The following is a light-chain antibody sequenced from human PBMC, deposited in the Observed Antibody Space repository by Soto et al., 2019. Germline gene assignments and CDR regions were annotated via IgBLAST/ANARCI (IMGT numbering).Light chain of an antibody. J-gene: IGKJ3*01. CDR2: AAS. CDR3: QQYYSYPRT. Sequence: AIRMTQSPSSLSASTGDRVTITCRASQGISSYLAWYHQKPGKAPKLLIYAASTLQSGVPSRSSGSGSGTDFTLTISCLQSEDFATYYCQQYYSYPRTFGPGTKVDI. V-gene: IGKV1-8*01. CDR1: QGISSY.